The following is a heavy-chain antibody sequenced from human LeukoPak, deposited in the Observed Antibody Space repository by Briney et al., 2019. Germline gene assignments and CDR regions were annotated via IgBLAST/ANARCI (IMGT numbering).Heavy chain of an antibody. CDR3: ASIDY. J-gene: IGHJ4*02. Sequence: GRSPRLSCAASGFTFSSYAMHWVRQAPGKGLEWVAVISYDGSNKYYADSVKGRFTISRDNSKNTLYLQMNSLRAEDTAVYYCASIDYWGQGTLVTVSS. CDR2: ISYDGSNK. CDR1: GFTFSSYA. V-gene: IGHV3-30-3*01.